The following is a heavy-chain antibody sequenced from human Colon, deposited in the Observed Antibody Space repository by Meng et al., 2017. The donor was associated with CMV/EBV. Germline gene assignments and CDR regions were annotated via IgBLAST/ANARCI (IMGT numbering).Heavy chain of an antibody. Sequence: SQTFSLTCAVYGESPSPHYWSWVRQPPGKGLEWLGELNHSGITNYNPSLESRVVISVDTTKNPFSLKLTSVTAADTGLYYCAIITTGSYYPYYSGLGVWGQGTAVTVSS. J-gene: IGHJ6*02. CDR3: AIITTGSYYPYYSGLGV. CDR2: LNHSGIT. V-gene: IGHV4-34*01. D-gene: IGHD1-26*01. CDR1: GESPSPHY.